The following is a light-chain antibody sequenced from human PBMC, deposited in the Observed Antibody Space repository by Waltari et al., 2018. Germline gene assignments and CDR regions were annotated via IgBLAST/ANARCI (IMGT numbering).Light chain of an antibody. CDR1: RSNIGAAFD. CDR2: APT. CDR3: QAYDTSLSGPYV. V-gene: IGLV1-40*01. Sequence: QSVLTQPPSVSGAPGQTVTISCTGTRSNIGAAFDVHWYQQLPGAAPKLLIYAPTARPAGVPARFAGSRSGLSASRAITGLQPEDEADYYCQAYDTSLSGPYVFGGGTRVTVL. J-gene: IGLJ1*01.